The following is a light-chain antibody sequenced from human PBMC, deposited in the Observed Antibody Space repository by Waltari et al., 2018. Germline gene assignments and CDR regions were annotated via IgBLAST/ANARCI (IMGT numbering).Light chain of an antibody. CDR3: QTWGTGIRV. Sequence: QLVLTQSPSASASLGASAKPTCTLSSGHSNYAIAWQQQQTEKGPRYLMNLNSDGTHNKGDGIPDRFSASSSGAERYLTISSLQSEDEADYSCQTWGTGIRVFGGGTKLTVL. CDR2: LNSDGTH. J-gene: IGLJ3*02. CDR1: SGHSNYA. V-gene: IGLV4-69*01.